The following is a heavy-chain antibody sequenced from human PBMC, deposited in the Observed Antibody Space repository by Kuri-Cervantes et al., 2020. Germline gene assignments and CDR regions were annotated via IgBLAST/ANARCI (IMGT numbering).Heavy chain of an antibody. CDR3: ARGGEGVYIVAAANDY. D-gene: IGHD2-15*01. CDR1: GYTLTELS. J-gene: IGHJ4*02. Sequence: ASVKVSCKVSGYTLTELSMHWVRQAPGQGLEWMGWMHPHTGKTRNAQKFQDRLTMTSNTSASTAYMELSSLTPEDTAVYYCARGGEGVYIVAAANDYWGQGTLVTVSS. V-gene: IGHV1-8*01. CDR2: MHPHTGKT.